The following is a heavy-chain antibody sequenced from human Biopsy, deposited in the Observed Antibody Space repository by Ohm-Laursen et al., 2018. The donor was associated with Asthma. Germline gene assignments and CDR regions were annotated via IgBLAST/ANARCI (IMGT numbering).Heavy chain of an antibody. D-gene: IGHD3-16*01. CDR1: GGSFSGYY. J-gene: IGHJ4*02. CDR3: ARRGGVRRYFDY. Sequence: ETLSLTCAVYGGSFSGYYWSWIRQPPGKGLEWIGEINHSGSTNYNPSLKSRVAISLDTSKNQFSLKLSSVTAADTAVYFCARRGGVRRYFDYWGQGTLVTVSS. V-gene: IGHV4-34*01. CDR2: INHSGST.